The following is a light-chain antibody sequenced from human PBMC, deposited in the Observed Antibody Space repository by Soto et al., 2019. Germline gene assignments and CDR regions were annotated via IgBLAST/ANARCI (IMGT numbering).Light chain of an antibody. V-gene: IGKV3-11*01. CDR3: QQRTDWPPIT. Sequence: EIVLTQSPATLSLSPGERATLSCGASQSVRTVLAWYQQKPGQAPRLLIYDASTRATGVPARFSGSGSGTDSTLTISNLESEDFGVYYCQQRTDWPPITFGQGTRLDIK. CDR1: QSVRTV. J-gene: IGKJ5*01. CDR2: DAS.